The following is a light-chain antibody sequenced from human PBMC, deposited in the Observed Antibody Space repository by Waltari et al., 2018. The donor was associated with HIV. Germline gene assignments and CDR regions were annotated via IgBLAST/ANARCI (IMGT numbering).Light chain of an antibody. CDR1: SSDVGKYKL. V-gene: IGLV2-23*02. Sequence: QSALTQPASVSGSRGQSVTIFCNGTSSDVGKYKLLSWYQQSPGKAPKVVIYDVTDRPSGVSSRFSASKSGNTASLTISGLQPQDGGDYFCCSYAGSSTYIFGSGTLVTVL. CDR2: DVT. J-gene: IGLJ1*01. CDR3: CSYAGSSTYI.